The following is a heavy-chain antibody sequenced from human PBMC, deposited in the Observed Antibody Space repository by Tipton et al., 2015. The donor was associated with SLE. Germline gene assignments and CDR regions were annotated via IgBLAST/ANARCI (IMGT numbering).Heavy chain of an antibody. J-gene: IGHJ6*02. D-gene: IGHD2-15*01. Sequence: VQLVQSGAEVKKTGESLKISCQGSGYKFTNYWIGWVRQVPGKGLEWMGNIQPDDSIATYSPAFRGQVTISSDKSTRTAFLQWRSLEASDTAMYYCARHWDIVVSNRYYYYGMDVWGQGTPVTVSS. V-gene: IGHV5-51*01. CDR3: ARHWDIVVSNRYYYYGMDV. CDR1: GYKFTNYW. CDR2: IQPDDSIA.